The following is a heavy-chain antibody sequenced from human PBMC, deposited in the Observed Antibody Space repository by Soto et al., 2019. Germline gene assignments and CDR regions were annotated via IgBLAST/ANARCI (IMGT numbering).Heavy chain of an antibody. CDR3: AREVVPAAIHYYYMDV. CDR1: GYTFTSYG. Sequence: ASVKVSCKASGYTFTSYGISWVRQAPGQGLEWMGWISAYNGNTNYAQKLQGRVTMTTDTSTSTAYMXLXSLRSDDTAVYYCAREVVPAAIHYYYMDVWGKGTTVTVSS. J-gene: IGHJ6*03. V-gene: IGHV1-18*01. CDR2: ISAYNGNT. D-gene: IGHD2-2*01.